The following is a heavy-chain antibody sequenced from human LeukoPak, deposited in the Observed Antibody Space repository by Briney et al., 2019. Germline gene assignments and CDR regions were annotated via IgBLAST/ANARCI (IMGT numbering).Heavy chain of an antibody. Sequence: SETLSLTCTVSGGSISSYYWSWIRQPAGKGLEWIGRIYTSGSTNYNPSLKSRVTMSVDTSKNQFSLKLSSVTAADTAVYYCARGYCSGGSCYYFDCWGQGTLVTVSS. CDR1: GGSISSYY. J-gene: IGHJ4*02. D-gene: IGHD2-15*01. V-gene: IGHV4-4*07. CDR3: ARGYCSGGSCYYFDC. CDR2: IYTSGST.